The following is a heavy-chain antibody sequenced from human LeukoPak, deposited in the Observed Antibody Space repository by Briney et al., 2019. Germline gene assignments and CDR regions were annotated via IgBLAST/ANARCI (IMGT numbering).Heavy chain of an antibody. CDR2: IRSSGDTI. V-gene: IGHV3-48*03. D-gene: IGHD2-21*01. CDR3: ARSSSVLWWYAGS. CDR1: GFIFSSYE. Sequence: PGGSLRLSCAASGFIFSSYEMNWVRQAPGKGLEWVSYIRSSGDTIYYADSVKGRFTISRDNAKNSLYLQMNSLRAEDTAFYYCARSSSVLWWYAGSWGQGTLVTVSS. J-gene: IGHJ4*02.